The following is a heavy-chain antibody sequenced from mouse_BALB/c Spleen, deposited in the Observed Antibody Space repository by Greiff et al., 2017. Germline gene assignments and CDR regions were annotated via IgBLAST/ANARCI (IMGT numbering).Heavy chain of an antibody. CDR2: ILPGSGST. CDR3: ARETARAYFDY. CDR1: GYTFSSYW. Sequence: QVQLKESGAELMKPGASVKISCKATGYTFSSYWIEWVKQRPGHGLEWIGEILPGSGSTNYNEKFKGKATFTADTSSNTAYMQLSSLTSEDSAVYYCARETARAYFDYWGQGTTLTVSS. V-gene: IGHV1-9*01. J-gene: IGHJ2*01. D-gene: IGHD3-2*01.